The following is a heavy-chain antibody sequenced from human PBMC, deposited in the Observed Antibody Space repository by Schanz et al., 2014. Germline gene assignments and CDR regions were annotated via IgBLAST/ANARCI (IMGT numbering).Heavy chain of an antibody. CDR2: MSGSGSTA. CDR3: ARDQYYFGSGNPFDI. Sequence: VQLVESGGGVVQPGRSLRLSCAASGFTFSKYGVHWVRQAPGKGLEWVSGMSGSGSTADYADSVKGRFTISRDNAKNSLYLQMNSLRAEDTAVYYCARDQYYFGSGNPFDIWGQGTMVNVSS. V-gene: IGHV3-48*04. D-gene: IGHD3-10*01. CDR1: GFTFSKYG. J-gene: IGHJ3*02.